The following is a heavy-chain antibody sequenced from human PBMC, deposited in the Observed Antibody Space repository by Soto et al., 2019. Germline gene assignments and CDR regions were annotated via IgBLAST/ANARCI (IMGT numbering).Heavy chain of an antibody. J-gene: IGHJ6*02. CDR2: MFHSGST. CDR1: GYSISSGFY. CDR3: ARGEDAFFYYGLDV. V-gene: IGHV4-38-2*01. Sequence: SETLSLTCAVSGYSISSGFYWGWIRQPPGKGLEWIGIMFHSGSTYYNPSLQSRVTISVDTSKNQVSLKLTSVTAADTAVYYCARGEDAFFYYGLDVWGQGITVTVSS.